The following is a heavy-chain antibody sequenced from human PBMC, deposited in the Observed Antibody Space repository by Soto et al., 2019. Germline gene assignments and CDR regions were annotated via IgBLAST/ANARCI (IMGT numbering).Heavy chain of an antibody. D-gene: IGHD6-13*01. V-gene: IGHV4-39*01. J-gene: IGHJ6*02. CDR1: GGSISSSSYY. CDR3: ARIAAPGYYGMDV. CDR2: IYYSGST. Sequence: SETLSLTCTVSGGSISSSSYYWGWIRQPPGKGLEWIGSIYYSGSTYYNPSLKSRVTISVDTSKNQFSLKLSSVTAADTAVYYCARIAAPGYYGMDVWGQGTMVTVSS.